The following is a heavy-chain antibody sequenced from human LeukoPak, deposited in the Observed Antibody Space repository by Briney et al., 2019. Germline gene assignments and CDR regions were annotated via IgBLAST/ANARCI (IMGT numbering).Heavy chain of an antibody. Sequence: SETLSLTCAVYGGSFSGYYWSWIRQPPGKGLEWIGEINHSGSTNYNPSLKSRVTISVDTSKNQFSLKLSSVTAADTAVYYCVRRWGQQQLVPHNWFDPWGQGTLVTVSS. D-gene: IGHD6-13*01. CDR1: GGSFSGYY. J-gene: IGHJ5*02. V-gene: IGHV4-34*01. CDR2: INHSGST. CDR3: VRRWGQQQLVPHNWFDP.